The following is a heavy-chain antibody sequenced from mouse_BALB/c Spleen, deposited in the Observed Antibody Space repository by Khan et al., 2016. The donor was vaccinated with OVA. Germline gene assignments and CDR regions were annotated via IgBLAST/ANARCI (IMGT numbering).Heavy chain of an antibody. CDR1: GFTFTNYG. V-gene: IGHV9-3-1*01. J-gene: IGHJ4*01. CDR2: INTYTGEP. D-gene: IGHD2-14*01. Sequence: QIQLVQSGPELKKPGETVQISCKASGFTFTNYGMNWVRQAPGKGLKWMGWINTYTGEPTCTDDFKGRFAFSLETSASTAYLQINSLKNEDTATYFCARVGYNGTIAFWGQGTSVTVSS. CDR3: ARVGYNGTIAF.